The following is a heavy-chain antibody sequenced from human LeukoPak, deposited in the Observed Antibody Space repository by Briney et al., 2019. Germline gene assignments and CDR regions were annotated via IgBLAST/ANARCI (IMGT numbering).Heavy chain of an antibody. CDR3: AKGYCSGGSCYPLFDF. Sequence: SETLSLTCSVSGASITSSSFYWGWIRQPPGKGLEWIGSVYYTGSADYNPSLKSRVTISVDTSKNQFSLKLTSVTAADAAVYYRAKGYCSGGSCYPLFDFWGPGTLVTVSS. J-gene: IGHJ4*02. V-gene: IGHV4-39*01. D-gene: IGHD2-15*01. CDR2: VYYTGSA. CDR1: GASITSSSFY.